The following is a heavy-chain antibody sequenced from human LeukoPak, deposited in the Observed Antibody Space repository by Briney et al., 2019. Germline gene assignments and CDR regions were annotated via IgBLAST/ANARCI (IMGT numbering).Heavy chain of an antibody. CDR1: GFTFSSNS. D-gene: IGHD3-22*01. V-gene: IGHV3-21*01. CDR3: ARDRGALWYDTSGFAFDI. Sequence: GGSLRLSCAASGFTFSSNSMNSVRQAPGKGLEWVSSISSSSSYIFYADSVKGRFTSSRDNAKKSLYLQMNSLRAEDTAVYYCARDRGALWYDTSGFAFDIWGQGTMVTVSS. CDR2: ISSSSSYI. J-gene: IGHJ3*02.